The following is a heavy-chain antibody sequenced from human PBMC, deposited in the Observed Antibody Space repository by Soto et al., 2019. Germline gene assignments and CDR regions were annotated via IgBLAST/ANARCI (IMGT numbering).Heavy chain of an antibody. CDR1: GFTFSSYG. CDR2: IWYDGSNK. V-gene: IGHV3-33*01. Sequence: QVQLVESGGGVVQPGRSLRLSCAASGFTFSSYGMHWVRQAPGKGLEWVAVIWYDGSNKYYADSVKGRFTISRDNSKNTLYLQMNSPRAEDTGVYFCAGDIVLMVYDYYYYYGMDVWGQGTTGPGSS. D-gene: IGHD2-8*01. CDR3: AGDIVLMVYDYYYYYGMDV. J-gene: IGHJ6*02.